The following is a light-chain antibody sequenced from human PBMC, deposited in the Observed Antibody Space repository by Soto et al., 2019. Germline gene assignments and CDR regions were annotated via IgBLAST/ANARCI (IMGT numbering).Light chain of an antibody. CDR3: QQYNSNPLT. Sequence: DIQMTQSPSTLSASVGDRVTITCRASQSVSSWLAWYQQKPRKVTKLLIYKASTLASGVPARFSGSGSGTEFTLTSSSLQPDDFATYCCQQYNSNPLTFGGGTKVDIK. CDR2: KAS. V-gene: IGKV1-5*03. J-gene: IGKJ4*01. CDR1: QSVSSW.